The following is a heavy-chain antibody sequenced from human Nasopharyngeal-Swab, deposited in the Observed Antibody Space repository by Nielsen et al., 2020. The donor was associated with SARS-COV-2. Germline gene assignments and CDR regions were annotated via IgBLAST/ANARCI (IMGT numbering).Heavy chain of an antibody. J-gene: IGHJ4*02. CDR1: GYTFTSYG. CDR3: ARDDSSNYDFWSGYITSFDY. Sequence: ASVKVSCKASGYTFTSYGISWVRQAPGQGLEWMGWISAYNGNTNYAQKLQGRVTMTTDTSTSTAYMELRSLRSADTAVYYCARDDSSNYDFWSGYITSFDYWGQGTLVTVSS. D-gene: IGHD3-3*01. CDR2: ISAYNGNT. V-gene: IGHV1-18*01.